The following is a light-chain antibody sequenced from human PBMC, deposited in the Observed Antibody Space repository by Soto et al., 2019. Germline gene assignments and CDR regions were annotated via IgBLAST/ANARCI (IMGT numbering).Light chain of an antibody. CDR1: RSEIGSYNY. J-gene: IGLJ1*01. CDR2: GVS. CDR3: ISYTGSSTSYV. Sequence: QSALTQPASVSGSPGQSITISCSGTRSEIGSYNYVAWYQQFPGKTPKILIYGVSNRPSGVSSRFSGSKSGNTASLTISGLQAEDEADYYCISYTGSSTSYVFGRGTKVTVL. V-gene: IGLV2-14*01.